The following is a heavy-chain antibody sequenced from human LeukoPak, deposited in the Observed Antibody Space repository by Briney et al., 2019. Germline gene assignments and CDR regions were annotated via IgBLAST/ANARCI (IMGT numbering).Heavy chain of an antibody. J-gene: IGHJ4*02. CDR3: AKEYYDYVWGSYRPIPDVDY. CDR1: GFTFSSYG. V-gene: IGHV3-30*18. D-gene: IGHD3-16*02. Sequence: PGGSLRLSCAASGFTFSSYGMHWVRQAPGKGLEWVAVISYDGSNKYYADSVKGRFTISRDNSKNTLYLQMNSLRAEDTAVYYCAKEYYDYVWGSYRPIPDVDYWGQGTLVTVSS. CDR2: ISYDGSNK.